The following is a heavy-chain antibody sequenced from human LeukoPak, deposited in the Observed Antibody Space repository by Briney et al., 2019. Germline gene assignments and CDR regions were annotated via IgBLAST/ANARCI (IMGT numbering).Heavy chain of an antibody. CDR3: ARLSLYCSSTSCYWSFDP. J-gene: IGHJ5*02. CDR1: GGSISSSSYY. Sequence: SETLSLTCTVSGGSISSSSYYWGWIRQPPGKGLEWIGSIYYSGSTYYNPSLKSRVTISVDTSKNQFSLKLSSVTAADAAVYYCARLSLYCSSTSCYWSFDPWGQGTLITVSS. CDR2: IYYSGST. V-gene: IGHV4-39*07. D-gene: IGHD2-2*01.